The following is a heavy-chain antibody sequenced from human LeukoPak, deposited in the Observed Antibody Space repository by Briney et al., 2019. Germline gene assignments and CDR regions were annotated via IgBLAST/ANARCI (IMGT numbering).Heavy chain of an antibody. D-gene: IGHD3-10*01. Sequence: TGRSLRLSCAASGFTFDDYAMHWVRQAPGKGLEWVSGTSWNSGNIDYADSVKGRFTISRDNAKNSLYLQMNSLRAEDMALYYCAKASGSYYYYYIDVWGKGTTATVSS. V-gene: IGHV3-9*03. CDR2: TSWNSGNI. CDR3: AKASGSYYYYYIDV. CDR1: GFTFDDYA. J-gene: IGHJ6*03.